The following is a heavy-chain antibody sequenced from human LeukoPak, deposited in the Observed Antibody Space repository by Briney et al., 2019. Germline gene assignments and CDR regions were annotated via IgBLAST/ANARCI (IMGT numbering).Heavy chain of an antibody. Sequence: SETLSLTCTVSGGSISSSSYYWGWIRQPPGKGLEWIGSIYYSGSTYYNPSLKSRVTISVDTSKNQFSLKLSSVTAADTAVYYCAREHYYDSSGYRQFDYWGQGTLVTVSS. CDR2: IYYSGST. V-gene: IGHV4-39*07. CDR3: AREHYYDSSGYRQFDY. D-gene: IGHD3-22*01. CDR1: GGSISSSSYY. J-gene: IGHJ4*02.